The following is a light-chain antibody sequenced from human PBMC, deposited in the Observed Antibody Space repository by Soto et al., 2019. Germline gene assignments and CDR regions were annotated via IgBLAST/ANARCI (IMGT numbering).Light chain of an antibody. CDR1: QSVSSY. Sequence: EIVFTQSPANLALSPGERATLSCRASQSVSSYLAWYQQKPGQAPRLLIYDASNRATGIPARFSGSGSGTDFTLTISSLEPEDFAIYYCQQRYNWPPLTFGQGTRLEI. CDR3: QQRYNWPPLT. V-gene: IGKV3-11*01. CDR2: DAS. J-gene: IGKJ5*01.